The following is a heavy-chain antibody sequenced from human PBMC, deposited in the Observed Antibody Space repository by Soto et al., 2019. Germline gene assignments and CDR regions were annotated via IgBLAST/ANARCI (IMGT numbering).Heavy chain of an antibody. CDR2: INPNSGGT. CDR3: ARELSDAFDI. Sequence: ASVKLSRKASGYTYTGYYMHWGRQAPGQGLEWMGWINPNSGGTNYAQKFQGWVTMTRDTSISTAYMELSRLRSDDTAVYYCARELSDAFDIWGQGTMVTVSS. CDR1: GYTYTGYY. J-gene: IGHJ3*02. V-gene: IGHV1-2*04.